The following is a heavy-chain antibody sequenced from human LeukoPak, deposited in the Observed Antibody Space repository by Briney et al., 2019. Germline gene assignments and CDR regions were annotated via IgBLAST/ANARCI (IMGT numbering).Heavy chain of an antibody. D-gene: IGHD3-10*01. V-gene: IGHV3-49*04. CDR2: IRSKVYGGTT. Sequence: GGSLRLSCTASGFTFGGYGMSRVRQAPGKGLEWVGFIRSKVYGGTTEYAASVKGRFTISRDDSKSIAYLQMNSLKTEDTAVYFCTGSFGELSFFGHWGQGTLVTVSS. J-gene: IGHJ4*02. CDR1: GFTFGGYG. CDR3: TGSFGELSFFGH.